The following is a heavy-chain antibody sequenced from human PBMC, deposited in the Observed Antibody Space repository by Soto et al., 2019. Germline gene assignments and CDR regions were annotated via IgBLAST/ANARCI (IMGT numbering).Heavy chain of an antibody. V-gene: IGHV4-59*01. CDR1: GGSISGYY. Sequence: QVQLQESGPGLVKPSETLSLTCTVSGGSISGYYWSWIRQPPGEGLELIGYIYYTGSTDYNPSLKSRVTISLDTPKSQFSLKLSSVTAADTAVYYCARVHRYCSGGSCYLIDYWGQGTLVTVSS. CDR3: ARVHRYCSGGSCYLIDY. J-gene: IGHJ4*02. CDR2: IYYTGST. D-gene: IGHD2-15*01.